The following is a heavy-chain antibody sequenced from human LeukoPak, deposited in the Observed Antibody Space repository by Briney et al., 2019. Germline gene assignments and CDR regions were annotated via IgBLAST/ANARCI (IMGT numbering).Heavy chain of an antibody. V-gene: IGHV4-59*01. CDR2: IYYTGNS. D-gene: IGHD2-15*01. J-gene: IGHJ6*02. CDR3: ARAGYCSGGSCPPYYYYGMDV. CDR1: GASISSYY. Sequence: SETLSLTCSVSGASISSYYWSWIRQPPGKGLEWIGYIYYTGNSNYKSSLKSRVTISVDMSKNQFPLKLSSVTAADTAVYYCARAGYCSGGSCPPYYYYGMDVWGPGTTVTVSS.